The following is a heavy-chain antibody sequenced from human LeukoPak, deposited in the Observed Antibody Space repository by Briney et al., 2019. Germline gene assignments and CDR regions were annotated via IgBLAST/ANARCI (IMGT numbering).Heavy chain of an antibody. V-gene: IGHV3-23*01. Sequence: GGSLRLSCAASGFTFSSYAMSWVRQAPGKGLEWVSTISGSGGRTYYAASVKGRFTISRDNSKNTVFLQMNSLRAEDTAVYYYANSRAAGESIDYWGQGTLVTASS. CDR2: ISGSGGRT. CDR1: GFTFSSYA. D-gene: IGHD3-10*01. CDR3: ANSRAAGESIDY. J-gene: IGHJ4*02.